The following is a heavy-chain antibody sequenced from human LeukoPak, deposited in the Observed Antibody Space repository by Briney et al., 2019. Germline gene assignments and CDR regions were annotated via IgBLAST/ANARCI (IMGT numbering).Heavy chain of an antibody. V-gene: IGHV1-69*05. CDR1: GGTFSSYA. D-gene: IGHD3-22*01. J-gene: IGHJ4*02. CDR3: ARDGCYYDSSGYFSD. Sequence: SVKVSCKASGGTFSSYAISWVRQAPGQGLEWMGGIIPIFGTANYAQKFQGRVTITTDESTSTAYMELSSLRSEDTAVYYCARDGCYYDSSGYFSDWSQGTLVTVSS. CDR2: IIPIFGTA.